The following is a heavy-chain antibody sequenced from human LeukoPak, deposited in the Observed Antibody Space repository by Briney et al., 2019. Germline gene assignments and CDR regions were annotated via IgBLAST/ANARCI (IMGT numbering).Heavy chain of an antibody. CDR1: GGSISGYY. Sequence: SETLSLTCTVSGGSISGYYWSWIRQPPGQGLEWIAYIHSNGYTNYNPSLKSRVTISVDTSKDQFSLKVTSVTAADTAMYYCTKREGPMSGSYDYFDPWGQGTLVTVS. D-gene: IGHD1-26*01. V-gene: IGHV4-4*09. J-gene: IGHJ5*02. CDR2: IHSNGYT. CDR3: TKREGPMSGSYDYFDP.